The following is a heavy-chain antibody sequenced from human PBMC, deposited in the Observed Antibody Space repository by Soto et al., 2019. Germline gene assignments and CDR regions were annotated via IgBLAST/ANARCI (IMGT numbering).Heavy chain of an antibody. D-gene: IGHD1-1*01. CDR2: IYYSGST. J-gene: IGHJ4*02. V-gene: IGHV4-59*08. CDR1: GGSISSYY. CDR3: AGRYGRAFDY. Sequence: QVQLQESGPGLVKPSETLSLTCTVSGGSISSYYWSWIRQPPGKGLEWIGHIYYSGSTNYNPSLKSRVTISVDTSKNQFSLKLSSVTAADTAVYYCAGRYGRAFDYWGQGTLVTVSS.